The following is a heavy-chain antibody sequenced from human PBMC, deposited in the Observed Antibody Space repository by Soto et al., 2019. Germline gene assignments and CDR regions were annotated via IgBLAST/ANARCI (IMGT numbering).Heavy chain of an antibody. D-gene: IGHD3-16*01. V-gene: IGHV1-18*01. CDR2: ISAYNGNT. CDR1: GYTFTSYG. CDR3: AREGGGDDTGEGGGVDY. J-gene: IGHJ4*02. Sequence: ASVKVSCKASGYTFTSYGISWVRQAPGQGLEWMGWISAYNGNTNYAQKLQGRVTMTTDTSTSTAYMELRSLRSDDTAVYYCAREGGGDDTGEGGGVDYGGQGPLVTVSS.